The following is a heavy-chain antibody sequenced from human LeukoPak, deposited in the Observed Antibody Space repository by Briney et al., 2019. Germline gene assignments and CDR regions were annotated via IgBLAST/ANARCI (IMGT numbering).Heavy chain of an antibody. V-gene: IGHV3-30-3*01. D-gene: IGHD3-22*01. CDR2: ISYDGSNK. CDR3: ARDGPHYYDSSGYYSD. Sequence: PGRSLRLSCAASGFTFSSYAMHWVRQAPGKGLEWVAVISYDGSNKYYADSVKGRFTISRDNSKNTLYLQMNSLRAEDTAVYYCARDGPHYYDSSGYYSDWGQGTLVTVSS. CDR1: GFTFSSYA. J-gene: IGHJ4*02.